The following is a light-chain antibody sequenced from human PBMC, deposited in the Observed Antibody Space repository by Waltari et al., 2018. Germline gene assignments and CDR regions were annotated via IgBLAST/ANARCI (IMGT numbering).Light chain of an antibody. J-gene: IGKJ1*01. CDR1: PSISSW. CDR2: KAS. V-gene: IGKV1-5*03. CDR3: QHYNLYSET. Sequence: DIQMTQSPSTLSASVGDRVTITCRASPSISSWLAWYQQKPGKAPKLLIYKASSVESGVPSRFSGSGSGTEFTLTISSLQPDDFATYYCQHYNLYSETFGQGTKVEIK.